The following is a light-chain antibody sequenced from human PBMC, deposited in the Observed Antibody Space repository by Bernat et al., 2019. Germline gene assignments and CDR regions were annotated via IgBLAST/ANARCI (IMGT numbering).Light chain of an antibody. Sequence: DIQLTQSPSSLSASVGDRVTITCRASQPIETYLVWYQQRPGKVPKLLFSSASDLRAGVPSRFSARASGTDFTITINSLEPEDFATYFCQQSYTDVVTFGQGTRL. J-gene: IGKJ5*01. V-gene: IGKV1-39*01. CDR1: QPIETY. CDR2: SAS. CDR3: QQSYTDVVT.